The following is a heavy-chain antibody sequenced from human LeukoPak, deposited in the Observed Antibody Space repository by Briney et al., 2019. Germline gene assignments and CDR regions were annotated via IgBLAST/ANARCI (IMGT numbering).Heavy chain of an antibody. Sequence: GGSLRLSCAASGFTFSSYGMHWVRQAPGKGLEWVSGISGSGGSGSTYYADSVKGRFTISRDNSKNTLYLQMNSLRAEDTAVYYCAKSGLNRFDYWGQGTLVTVSS. CDR3: AKSGLNRFDY. CDR1: GFTFSSYG. V-gene: IGHV3-23*01. CDR2: ISGSGGSGST. D-gene: IGHD2-15*01. J-gene: IGHJ4*02.